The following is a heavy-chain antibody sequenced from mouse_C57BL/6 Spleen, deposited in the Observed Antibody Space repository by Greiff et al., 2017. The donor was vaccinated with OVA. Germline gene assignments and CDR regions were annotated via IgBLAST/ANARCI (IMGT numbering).Heavy chain of an antibody. CDR1: GYTFTSYW. D-gene: IGHD2-4*01. Sequence: QVHVKQPGAELVMPGASVKLSCKASGYTFTSYWMHWVKQRPGQGLEWIGEIDPSDSYTNYNQKFKGKSTLTVDKSSSTAYMQLSSLTSEDSAVYYCARDMITNWYFDVWGTGTTVTVSS. CDR2: IDPSDSYT. CDR3: ARDMITNWYFDV. V-gene: IGHV1-69*01. J-gene: IGHJ1*03.